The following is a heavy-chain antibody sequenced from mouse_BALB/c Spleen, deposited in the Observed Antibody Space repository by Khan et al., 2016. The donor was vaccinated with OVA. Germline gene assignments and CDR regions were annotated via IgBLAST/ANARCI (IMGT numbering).Heavy chain of an antibody. V-gene: IGHV1-7*01. CDR2: INPTSGYT. J-gene: IGHJ2*01. Sequence: QVQLQQSGAELAKPGASVKMSCKASGYTFTTYWMHWVKQRPGQGLEWIGYINPTSGYTDYNETFKDRAILSADKSSSTAYMQLSSLTSEDSAVYYCTRDRIDYWGQGTTLTVSS. CDR3: TRDRIDY. CDR1: GYTFTTYW.